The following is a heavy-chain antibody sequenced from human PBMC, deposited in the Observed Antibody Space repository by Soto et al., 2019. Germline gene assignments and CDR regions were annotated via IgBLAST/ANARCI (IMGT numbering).Heavy chain of an antibody. Sequence: PRGSLRLSCAASGFTFSSYAMSWVRQAPGKGLGWVSAISGSGGSTYYADSVKGRFTISRHNSKKTLYLQMSSLRAEDTAVYYCAKTAKYYDILTGYLDSWGQGTLVTVSS. J-gene: IGHJ4*02. CDR1: GFTFSSYA. D-gene: IGHD3-9*01. V-gene: IGHV3-23*01. CDR2: ISGSGGST. CDR3: AKTAKYYDILTGYLDS.